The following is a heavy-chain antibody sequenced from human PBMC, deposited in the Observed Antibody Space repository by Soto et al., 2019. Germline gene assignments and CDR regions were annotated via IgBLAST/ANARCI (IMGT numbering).Heavy chain of an antibody. CDR1: GFTFTSSA. Sequence: SVKVSCKASGFTFTSSAVQWVRQARGQRLEWIGWIVVGSGNTDYAQKFQERVTITRDMSTSTAYIELSSLRSEDTAVYYCAADHVSRVWFGPREHWGQGTLVTVSS. V-gene: IGHV1-58*01. D-gene: IGHD6-19*01. CDR3: AADHVSRVWFGPREH. CDR2: IVVGSGNT. J-gene: IGHJ1*01.